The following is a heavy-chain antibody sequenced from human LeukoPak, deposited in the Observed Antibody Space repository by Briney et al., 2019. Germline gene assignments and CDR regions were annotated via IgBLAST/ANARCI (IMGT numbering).Heavy chain of an antibody. CDR3: ARDLPIVLVPGCGMDV. V-gene: IGHV3-21*01. Sequence: GGSLRLSCAASGFTFSSYSMNWVRQAPGKGLEWVSSISSSSSYIYYADSVKGRFTISRDNAKNSLYLQMNSLRAEDTAVYYCARDLPIVLVPGCGMDVWGQGTTVTVSS. J-gene: IGHJ6*02. D-gene: IGHD2-2*01. CDR2: ISSSSSYI. CDR1: GFTFSSYS.